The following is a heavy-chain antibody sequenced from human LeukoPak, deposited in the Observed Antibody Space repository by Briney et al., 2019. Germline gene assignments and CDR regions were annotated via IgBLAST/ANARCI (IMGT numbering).Heavy chain of an antibody. CDR2: IKSETDGGTT. J-gene: IGHJ4*02. V-gene: IGHV3-15*01. CDR1: GFTMTNAW. Sequence: GGALRLSCAASGFTMTNAWMTWVRQAPGKGLEWVGLIKSETDGGTTNYAAHVKGSFPISRDDSKPTLYLQMHSLQTEDTAVYSCSTGRVMWGQGTLVTVSS. CDR3: STGRVM.